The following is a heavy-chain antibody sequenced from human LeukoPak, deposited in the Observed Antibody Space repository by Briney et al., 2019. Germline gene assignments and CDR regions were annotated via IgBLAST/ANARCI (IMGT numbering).Heavy chain of an antibody. J-gene: IGHJ6*02. V-gene: IGHV1-18*01. CDR1: GYTFTSYG. Sequence: PGASVKVSCKASGYTFTSYGISWVRQAPGQGLEWMRWISAYNGNTNYARKLQGRVTMTTDTSTSTAYMELRSLRSDDTAVYYCARDPRYCSSTSCYDYYYGMDVWGQGTTVTVSS. D-gene: IGHD2-2*01. CDR2: ISAYNGNT. CDR3: ARDPRYCSSTSCYDYYYGMDV.